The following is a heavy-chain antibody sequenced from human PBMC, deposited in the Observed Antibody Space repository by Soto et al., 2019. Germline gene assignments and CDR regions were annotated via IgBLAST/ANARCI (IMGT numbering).Heavy chain of an antibody. CDR1: GYSFTSYW. CDR2: IYPGDSDT. D-gene: IGHD3-10*01. CDR3: ARQSLRFGELSRFDP. V-gene: IGHV5-51*01. J-gene: IGHJ5*02. Sequence: GESLKISCKGSGYSFTSYWIGWVRQMPGKGLEWMGIIYPGDSDTRYSPSFQGQVTISADKSISTAYLQWSSLKASDTAMYYCARQSLRFGELSRFDPWGQGTLVTVSS.